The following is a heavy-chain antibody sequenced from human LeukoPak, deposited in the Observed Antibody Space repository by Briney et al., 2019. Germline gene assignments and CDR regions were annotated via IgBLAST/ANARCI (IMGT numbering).Heavy chain of an antibody. J-gene: IGHJ4*02. CDR3: AKDPYYYDSSGYLDY. CDR2: ISYDGSNK. Sequence: GGSLRLSCSASGFTFNEYAMHWVRQAPGKGLEWVAVISYDGSNKYYADSVKGRFTISRDNSKNTLYLQMNSLRAEDTAVYYCAKDPYYYDSSGYLDYWGQGTLVTVSS. D-gene: IGHD3-22*01. V-gene: IGHV3-30*04. CDR1: GFTFNEYA.